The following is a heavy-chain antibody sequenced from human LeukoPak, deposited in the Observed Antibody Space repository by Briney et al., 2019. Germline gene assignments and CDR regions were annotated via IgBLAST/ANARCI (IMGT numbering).Heavy chain of an antibody. D-gene: IGHD3-22*01. CDR2: INPNSGGT. CDR3: ARASYYYDSSGYPRYYFDY. Sequence: ASVKVSCKASGYTFTDYYMHWVRQASGQGLEWMGWINPNSGGTNYAQKFQGRVTMTRDTSISTAYMELSRLRSDDTAVYYCARASYYYDSSGYPRYYFDYWGQGTLVTVSS. CDR1: GYTFTDYY. J-gene: IGHJ4*02. V-gene: IGHV1-2*02.